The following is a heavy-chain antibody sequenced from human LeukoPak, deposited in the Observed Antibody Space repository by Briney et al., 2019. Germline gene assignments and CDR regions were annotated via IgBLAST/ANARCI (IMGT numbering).Heavy chain of an antibody. CDR2: IYPGDSDT. V-gene: IGHV5-51*01. D-gene: IGHD2-21*02. CDR1: GSSFPSYW. Sequence: GASPKISCNGSGSSFPSYWIGSVRQMPGKGLEWKGLIYPGDSDTRYSPAFRGQVVISADKSISTASLQWSSLKASDTAMYYCARRAAIPSYYGMDVWGQGTTVTVSS. CDR3: ARRAAIPSYYGMDV. J-gene: IGHJ6*02.